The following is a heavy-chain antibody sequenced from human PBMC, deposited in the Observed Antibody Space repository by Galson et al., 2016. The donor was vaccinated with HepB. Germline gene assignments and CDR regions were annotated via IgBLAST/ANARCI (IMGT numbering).Heavy chain of an antibody. CDR2: IIPMIGTS. J-gene: IGHJ5*02. D-gene: IGHD2/OR15-2a*01. V-gene: IGHV1-69*13. CDR1: GYTFTSYD. Sequence: SVKVSCKAAGYTFTSYDINWVRQATGQGLEWMGGIIPMIGTSHFAQKFHGRITITADESTSTVYMELSSLRSQDTAMYYCARSLPTIYYNSANYNWFDPWGQGTLVTVSS. CDR3: ARSLPTIYYNSANYNWFDP.